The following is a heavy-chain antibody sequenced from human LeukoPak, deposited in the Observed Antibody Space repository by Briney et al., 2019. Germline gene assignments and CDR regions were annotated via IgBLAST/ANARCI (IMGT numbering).Heavy chain of an antibody. CDR2: IYYSGST. CDR1: GCSISSGGYS. Sequence: SETLSLTCAVSGCSISSGGYSWSWIRQPPGKGLEWIGYIYYSGSTDYNPSLKSRVTISVDTSNNQFFLKLSSVTAADTAVYYCAGGRSSVWSPFFWGQGTLVTVSS. D-gene: IGHD1-26*01. V-gene: IGHV4-61*08. J-gene: IGHJ4*02. CDR3: AGGRSSVWSPFF.